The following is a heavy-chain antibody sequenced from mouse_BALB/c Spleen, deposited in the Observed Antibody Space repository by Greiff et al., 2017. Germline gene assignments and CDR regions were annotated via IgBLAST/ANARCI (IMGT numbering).Heavy chain of an antibody. CDR2: IDPANGNT. J-gene: IGHJ4*01. Sequence: EVKLMESGAELVKPGASVKLSCTASGFNIKDTYMHWVKQRPEQGLEWIGRIDPANGNTKYDPKFQGKATITADTSSNTAYLQLSSLTSEDTAVYYCARVRYAMDYWGQGTSVTVSS. CDR1: GFNIKDTY. CDR3: ARVRYAMDY. D-gene: IGHD2-14*01. V-gene: IGHV14-3*02.